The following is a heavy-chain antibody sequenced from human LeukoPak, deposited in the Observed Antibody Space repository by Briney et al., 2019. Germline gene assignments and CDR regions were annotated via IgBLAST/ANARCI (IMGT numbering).Heavy chain of an antibody. Sequence: GGSLRLSCAASGFTFSTYAMSWVRQAPGKGLEWVANINLDGSEINYLDSLTGRLTISRDNAKDSLYLQMNGLRAEDTAVYFCVRDRGYSTFDYWGQGTLVTVSS. V-gene: IGHV3-7*03. J-gene: IGHJ4*02. CDR3: VRDRGYSTFDY. CDR1: GFTFSTYA. D-gene: IGHD3-22*01. CDR2: INLDGSEI.